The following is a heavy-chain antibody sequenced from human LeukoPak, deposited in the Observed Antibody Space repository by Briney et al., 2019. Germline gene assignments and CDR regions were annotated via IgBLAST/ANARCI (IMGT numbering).Heavy chain of an antibody. D-gene: IGHD4-17*01. CDR1: GFTFSSFW. V-gene: IGHV3-7*01. CDR3: ARGHYGDQRR. J-gene: IGHJ4*02. CDR2: IEGDGSEK. Sequence: SGGSLRLSCAASGFTFSSFWMNWVRQAPGEGLEWVANIEGDGSEKYYVDSVKGRFTISRDNAKNSLYLEMNNLRPEDTAVYYCARGHYGDQRRWGQGTLVTVSS.